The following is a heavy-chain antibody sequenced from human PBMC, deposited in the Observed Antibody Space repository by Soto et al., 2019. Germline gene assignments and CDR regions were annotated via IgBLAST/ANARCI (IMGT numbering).Heavy chain of an antibody. CDR1: VDSINSSHW. Sequence: PSETLSLTCAFSVDSINSSHWWNWVRQPPGKGLEWIGQISHSGSTNYNPSLTSRVNKSVDKSKKHFSLKLTSVTAADTAVYYCAAPDFWSGTWTDTILKWWGQGTLVIVSS. V-gene: IGHV4-4*02. CDR2: ISHSGST. J-gene: IGHJ1*01. D-gene: IGHD3-3*01. CDR3: AAPDFWSGTWTDTILKW.